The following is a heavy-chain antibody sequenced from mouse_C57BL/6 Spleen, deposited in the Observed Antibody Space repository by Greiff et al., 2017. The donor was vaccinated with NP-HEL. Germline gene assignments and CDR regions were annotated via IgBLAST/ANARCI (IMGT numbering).Heavy chain of an antibody. D-gene: IGHD2-2*01. CDR3: ARGYGYDFAY. CDR2: ISYDGSN. CDR1: GYSITSGYY. J-gene: IGHJ3*01. Sequence: EVQLQQSGPGLVKPSQSLSLTCSVTGYSITSGYYWNWIRQFPGNKLEWMGYISYDGSNNYNPSLKNRISITRDTSKNQFFLKLNSVTTEDTATYYGARGYGYDFAYWGQGTLVTVSA. V-gene: IGHV3-6*01.